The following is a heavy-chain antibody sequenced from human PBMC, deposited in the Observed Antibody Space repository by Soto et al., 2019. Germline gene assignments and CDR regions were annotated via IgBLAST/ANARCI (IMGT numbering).Heavy chain of an antibody. J-gene: IGHJ3*02. V-gene: IGHV4-30-4*01. Sequence: QVQLQESGPGLVKPSQTLSLTCTVSGGSISSGDYYWSWIRQPPGKGLEWIGYSYYSGSTYYNPSLKSRVTISVDTSKNQFSLKLSSVTAADTAVYYCARDPAYYGDYGWAFDIWGQGTMVTVSS. CDR2: SYYSGST. CDR3: ARDPAYYGDYGWAFDI. CDR1: GGSISSGDYY. D-gene: IGHD4-17*01.